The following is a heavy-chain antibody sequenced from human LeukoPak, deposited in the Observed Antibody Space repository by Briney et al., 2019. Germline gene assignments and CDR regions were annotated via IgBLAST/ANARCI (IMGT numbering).Heavy chain of an antibody. CDR3: ARSVEPNRYNWDDAPYFDY. D-gene: IGHD1-1*01. V-gene: IGHV4-59*12. CDR2: IYYSGST. J-gene: IGHJ4*02. Sequence: SETLSLTCTVSGGSISSYYWSWIRQPPGKGLEWIGYIYYSGSTNYNPSLKSRVTISVDTSKNQFSLKLSSVTAADTAVYYCARSVEPNRYNWDDAPYFDYWGQGTLVTVSS. CDR1: GGSISSYY.